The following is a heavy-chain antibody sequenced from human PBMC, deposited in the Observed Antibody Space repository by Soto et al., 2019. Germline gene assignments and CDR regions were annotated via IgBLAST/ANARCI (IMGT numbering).Heavy chain of an antibody. D-gene: IGHD3-3*01. CDR2: ISYDGSNK. V-gene: IGHV3-30-3*01. CDR3: ARDCGVGGLYDFWSGYYMTAIDY. Sequence: GGSLRLSCAASGFTFSSYAMHWVRQAPGKGLEWVAVISYDGSNKYYADSVKGRFTISRDNSKNTLYLQMNSLRAEDTAVYYCARDCGVGGLYDFWSGYYMTAIDYWGQGTLVTSPQ. J-gene: IGHJ4*02. CDR1: GFTFSSYA.